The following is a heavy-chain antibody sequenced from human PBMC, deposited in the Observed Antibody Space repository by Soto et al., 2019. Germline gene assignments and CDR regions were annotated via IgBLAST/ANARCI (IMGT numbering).Heavy chain of an antibody. J-gene: IGHJ6*02. D-gene: IGHD2-2*01. CDR1: GDSVSSNSAA. Sequence: SQTLSLTCAISGDSVSSNSAAWNWIRQSPSRGLEWLGRTYYMSRWYNDYAVSVKSRITINPDTSKNQFSLQLNSVTPEDTAVYYCARDVCGSSTSCYRRNYGMDVWGQGTTVTVSS. CDR3: ARDVCGSSTSCYRRNYGMDV. CDR2: TYYMSRWYN. V-gene: IGHV6-1*01.